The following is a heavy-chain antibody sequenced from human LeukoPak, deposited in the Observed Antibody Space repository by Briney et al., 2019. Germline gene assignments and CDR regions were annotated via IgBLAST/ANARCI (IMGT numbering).Heavy chain of an antibody. V-gene: IGHV3-11*01. Sequence: LGGSLRLYCAASGFTFSDYYMSWIRQAPGKGLEWVSYISSSGSTIYYADSVKGRFTISRDNAKNSLYLQMNSLRAEDTAVYYCARALAAQQLVHDWFDPWGQGTLVTVSS. CDR1: GFTFSDYY. CDR3: ARALAAQQLVHDWFDP. J-gene: IGHJ5*02. CDR2: ISSSGSTI. D-gene: IGHD6-13*01.